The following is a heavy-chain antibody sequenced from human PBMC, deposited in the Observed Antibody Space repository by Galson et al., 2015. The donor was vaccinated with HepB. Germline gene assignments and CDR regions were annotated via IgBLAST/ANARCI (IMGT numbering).Heavy chain of an antibody. V-gene: IGHV3-30*18. CDR3: AKGVGYSYASSGMDV. Sequence: SLRLSCAASGFTFSSYGMHWVRQAPGKGLEWVAAISYDGSNKYYADSVKGRFTISRDNSKNTLYLQMNSLRAEDTAVYYCAKGVGYSYASSGMDVWGQGTTVTVSS. CDR1: GFTFSSYG. D-gene: IGHD5-18*01. J-gene: IGHJ6*02. CDR2: ISYDGSNK.